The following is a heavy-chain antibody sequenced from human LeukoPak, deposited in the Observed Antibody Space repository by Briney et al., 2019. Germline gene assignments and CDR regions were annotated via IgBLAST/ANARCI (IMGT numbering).Heavy chain of an antibody. CDR2: IIPIFGTA. Sequence: ASVKVSCKASGGTFSSYAISWVRQAPGQGLEWMGAIIPIFGTANYAQKFQGRVTITADESTSTAYMELSSLRSEDTAAYYCASLMPPGGYYYMDVWGKGTTVTVSS. V-gene: IGHV1-69*01. D-gene: IGHD2-15*01. CDR3: ASLMPPGGYYYMDV. J-gene: IGHJ6*03. CDR1: GGTFSSYA.